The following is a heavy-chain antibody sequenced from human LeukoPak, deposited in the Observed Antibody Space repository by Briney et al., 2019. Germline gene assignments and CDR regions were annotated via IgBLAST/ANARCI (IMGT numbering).Heavy chain of an antibody. V-gene: IGHV3-53*01. D-gene: IGHD3-10*01. CDR1: GFTVSSNY. Sequence: GGSLRLSCAASGFTVSSNYMSWVRQAPGKGLEWVSVIYSGGSTYYADSVKGRFTISRDNSKNTLYLQMNSLRAEDTAVYYCARVCSFGAPPDYWGQGPLVPVSS. J-gene: IGHJ4*02. CDR2: IYSGGST. CDR3: ARVCSFGAPPDY.